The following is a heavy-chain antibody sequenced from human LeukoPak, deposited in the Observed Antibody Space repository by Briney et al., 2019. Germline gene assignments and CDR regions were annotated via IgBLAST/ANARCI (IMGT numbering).Heavy chain of an antibody. CDR2: IYDSGST. V-gene: IGHV4-59*12. D-gene: IGHD2-2*01. J-gene: IGHJ4*02. CDR3: ASLRSDIVVVPAASFN. Sequence: SETLSLTCTVSGGSISSYYWGWIRQPPGKGLEWIGNIYDSGSTNYNPSLKSRVTISVDTSKNQFSLKLSSVTAADTAVYYCASLRSDIVVVPAASFNWGQGTLVTVSS. CDR1: GGSISSYY.